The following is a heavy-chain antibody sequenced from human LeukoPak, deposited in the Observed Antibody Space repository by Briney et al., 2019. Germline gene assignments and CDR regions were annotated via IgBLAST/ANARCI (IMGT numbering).Heavy chain of an antibody. V-gene: IGHV4-34*12. CDR1: GGSFSGYY. CDR3: ARQPHYDFWSGQRDY. J-gene: IGHJ4*02. CDR2: IFYSGST. Sequence: SETLSLTCAVYGGSFSGYYWSWIRQPPGKGLEWIASIFYSGSTYYNPSLKSRVTISVDTSKNQFSLKLSSVTAADTAVYYCARQPHYDFWSGQRDYWGQGTQVTVSS. D-gene: IGHD3-3*01.